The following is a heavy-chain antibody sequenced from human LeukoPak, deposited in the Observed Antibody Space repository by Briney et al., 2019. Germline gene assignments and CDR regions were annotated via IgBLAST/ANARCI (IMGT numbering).Heavy chain of an antibody. CDR1: GGTFSSYA. D-gene: IGHD3-10*01. V-gene: IGHV1-69*05. CDR3: ARDSYGSGSRPNF. Sequence: WASVKVSCKASGGTFSSYAISWVRQAPGQGLEWMGGIIPIFGTANYAQKFQGRVTITTDESTSTAYMELSSLRSEDTAVYYCARDSYGSGSRPNFWGQGTLVTVSS. CDR2: IIPIFGTA. J-gene: IGHJ4*02.